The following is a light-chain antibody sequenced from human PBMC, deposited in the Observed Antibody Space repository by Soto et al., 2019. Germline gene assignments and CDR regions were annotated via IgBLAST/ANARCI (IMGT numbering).Light chain of an antibody. CDR2: GAS. J-gene: IGKJ1*01. V-gene: IGKV3D-15*01. Sequence: EIMMSQSPATLSVSPGDGVTLSCRASQSITNNLVWYQQRPGQAPKLLIYGASIRATGIPDRFGGSGSGTEFTLTISSLQSEDFAVYYCQQYGSSPPTFGQGTNVDIK. CDR3: QQYGSSPPT. CDR1: QSITNN.